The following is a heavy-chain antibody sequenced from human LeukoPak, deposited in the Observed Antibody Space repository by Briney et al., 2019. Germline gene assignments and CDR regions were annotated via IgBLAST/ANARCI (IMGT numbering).Heavy chain of an antibody. D-gene: IGHD3-10*01. V-gene: IGHV3-23*01. Sequence: GGSLRLSCAASGFTFSSCDMSSVRQAPGKGLEWVSAISGSGTDTYYAAAVKGRFTISRDTSKNKLYLQMNSLRAEDTAVYYCAKEGAMVRGVYWGQGTLVTVS. CDR3: AKEGAMVRGVY. CDR2: ISGSGTDT. J-gene: IGHJ4*02. CDR1: GFTFSSCD.